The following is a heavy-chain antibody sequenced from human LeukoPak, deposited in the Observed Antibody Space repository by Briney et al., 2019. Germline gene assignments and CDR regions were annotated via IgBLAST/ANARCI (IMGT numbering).Heavy chain of an antibody. V-gene: IGHV3-33*01. CDR1: GFIFSSYA. J-gene: IGHJ5*02. D-gene: IGHD6-13*01. Sequence: GGSLILSCAASGFIFSSYAMHWVRRAPGTGLEWVAVIWNDGSNKYYADSVKGRFTISRDNSMNTLYLQMNSLSPEDTAIYYCARGFAATGNPTCFDPWGQGTPVTVSS. CDR3: ARGFAATGNPTCFDP. CDR2: IWNDGSNK.